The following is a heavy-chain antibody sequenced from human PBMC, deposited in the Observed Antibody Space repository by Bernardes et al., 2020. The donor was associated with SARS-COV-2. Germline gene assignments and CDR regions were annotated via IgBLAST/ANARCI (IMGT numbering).Heavy chain of an antibody. V-gene: IGHV4-59*01. CDR1: GGSISSYY. CDR2: IYYSGST. Sequence: SETLSLTCTVSGGSISSYYWSWIRQPPGKGLEWIGYIYYSGSTNYNPSLKSRVTISVDTSKNQFSLKLSSVTAADTAVYYCARALLTGTKRGRFFDYWGQGTLVTVSS. CDR3: ARALLTGTKRGRFFDY. J-gene: IGHJ4*02. D-gene: IGHD1-7*01.